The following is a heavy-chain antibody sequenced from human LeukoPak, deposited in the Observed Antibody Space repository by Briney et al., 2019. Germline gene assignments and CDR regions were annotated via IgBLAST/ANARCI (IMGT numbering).Heavy chain of an antibody. V-gene: IGHV3-21*01. CDR3: ARAPRGSYPFDY. CDR2: ISSSSSYI. J-gene: IGHJ4*02. CDR1: GFTFSSYS. D-gene: IGHD1-26*01. Sequence: GGSLRLSCAASGFTFSSYSMNWVRQAPGKGLEWVSSISSSSSYIYYADSVKGRFTISRDNAKNSLYLQMNSLRAEDTAVYYCARAPRGSYPFDYWGQGTPVTVSS.